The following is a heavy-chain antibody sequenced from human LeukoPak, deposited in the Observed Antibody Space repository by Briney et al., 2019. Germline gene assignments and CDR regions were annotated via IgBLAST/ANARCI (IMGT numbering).Heavy chain of an antibody. CDR2: ISGSDGGT. J-gene: IGHJ5*02. Sequence: GGSLRLSCAASGFTFSNYAMSWVRQAPGKGLEWVSAISGSDGGTHYADSVKGRFSISRDNSKNTLFLQMNSLRAEDTAVYYCAKNVGLGYCSSTSCPIDPWGQGTLVTVSS. CDR3: AKNVGLGYCSSTSCPIDP. D-gene: IGHD2-2*01. V-gene: IGHV3-23*01. CDR1: GFTFSNYA.